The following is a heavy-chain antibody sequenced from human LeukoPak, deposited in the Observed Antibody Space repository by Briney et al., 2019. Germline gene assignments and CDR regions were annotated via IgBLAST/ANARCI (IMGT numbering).Heavy chain of an antibody. J-gene: IGHJ4*02. CDR1: GGTFSSYA. D-gene: IGHD2-2*01. CDR3: ASLQGGYCSSTSCPEIDY. V-gene: IGHV1-69*06. Sequence: EASVKVPCKASGGTFSSYAISWVRQAPGQGLEWMGGIIPIFGTANYAQKFQGRVTITADKSTSTAYMELSSLRSEDTAVYYCASLQGGYCSSTSCPEIDYWGQGTLVTVSS. CDR2: IIPIFGTA.